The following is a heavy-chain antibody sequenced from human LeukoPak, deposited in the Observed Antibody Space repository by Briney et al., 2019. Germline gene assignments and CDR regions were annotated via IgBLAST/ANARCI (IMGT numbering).Heavy chain of an antibody. Sequence: GGSLRLSCSASGFIFSNYAVHWVRQAPGKGLEYVSAISSNGDSTYYADSVKGRLTISRDNSKNTLYLQMSSLRAEDTAVYYCVKDGVGANFDYWGQGTLVTVSA. D-gene: IGHD1-26*01. CDR1: GFIFSNYA. CDR3: VKDGVGANFDY. CDR2: ISSNGDST. V-gene: IGHV3-64D*06. J-gene: IGHJ4*02.